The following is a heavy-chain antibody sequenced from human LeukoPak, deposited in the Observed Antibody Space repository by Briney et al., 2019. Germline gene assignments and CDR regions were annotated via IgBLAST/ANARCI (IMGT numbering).Heavy chain of an antibody. D-gene: IGHD6-13*01. J-gene: IGHJ4*02. CDR3: ARGIQQLGRLFDS. Sequence: GGSLRLSCAASGFTFSSYEMNWVRQAPGKGLEWVSYISSSGSTIYYADSVKGRFTISRDNSKNTLYLQMNSLRAEDTAVYFCARGIQQLGRLFDSWGQGTQVTVSS. CDR1: GFTFSSYE. V-gene: IGHV3-48*03. CDR2: ISSSGSTI.